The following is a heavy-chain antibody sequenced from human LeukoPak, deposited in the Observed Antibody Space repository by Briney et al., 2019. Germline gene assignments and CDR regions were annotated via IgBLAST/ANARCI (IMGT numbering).Heavy chain of an antibody. CDR1: GGSFSGYY. CDR3: AGVVPAALIGDYYYDMDV. J-gene: IGHJ6*04. Sequence: SETLSLTCAVYGGSFSGYYWSWIRQPPEKGLEWIGEINHSGSTNYNPSLKSRVTISVDTSKNQFSLKLSSVTAADTAVYYCAGVVPAALIGDYYYDMDVWGKGTTVTVSS. V-gene: IGHV4-34*01. CDR2: INHSGST. D-gene: IGHD2-2*01.